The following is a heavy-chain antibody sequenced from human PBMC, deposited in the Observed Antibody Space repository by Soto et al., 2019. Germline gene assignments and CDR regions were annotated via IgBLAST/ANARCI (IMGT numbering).Heavy chain of an antibody. CDR1: GYSFTSYW. J-gene: IGHJ4*02. D-gene: IGHD3-3*01. Sequence: PGESLKISCKGSGYSFTSYWIGWVRQMPGKGLEWMGIIYPGDSDTRYSPSFQGQVTISADKSISTAYLQWSSLKASDTAMYYCARPTDLRFLEWFLFDYWGQGTLVTVSS. CDR2: IYPGDSDT. CDR3: ARPTDLRFLEWFLFDY. V-gene: IGHV5-51*01.